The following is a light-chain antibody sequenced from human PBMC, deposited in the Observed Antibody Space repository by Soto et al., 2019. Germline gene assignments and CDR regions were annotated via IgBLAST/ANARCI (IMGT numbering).Light chain of an antibody. CDR2: GAS. CDR1: QSVSRIY. Sequence: DIVLTQSPGTLSLSPGERATLSCRASQSVSRIYLAWYQQKPGQAPRLLIFGASSRATGIPDRFSGSGSGTDFTLTVSRLEPEDFAVYYCQQYGSSPYTFGQGTKLEIK. V-gene: IGKV3-20*01. J-gene: IGKJ2*01. CDR3: QQYGSSPYT.